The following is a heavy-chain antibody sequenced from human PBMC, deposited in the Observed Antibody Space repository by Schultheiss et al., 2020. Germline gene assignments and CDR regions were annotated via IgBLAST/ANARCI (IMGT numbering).Heavy chain of an antibody. V-gene: IGHV3-21*06. CDR2: ISGDSTFI. CDR1: GGTFSGHY. D-gene: IGHD2-8*01. Sequence: ETLSLTCEISGGTFSGHYWNWVRQAPGRGLEWVSSISGDSTFINYAQSVRGRFTISRDNTENSVSLQMNSLRAEDTAVYYCARSVSTSVGCTRGVCYNDCWGQGTLVTVSS. CDR3: ARSVSTSVGCTRGVCYNDC. J-gene: IGHJ4*02.